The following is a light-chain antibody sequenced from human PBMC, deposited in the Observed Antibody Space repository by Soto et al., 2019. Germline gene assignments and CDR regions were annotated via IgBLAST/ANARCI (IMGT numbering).Light chain of an antibody. J-gene: IGKJ2*01. V-gene: IGKV1-6*01. CDR1: QGIGND. CDR2: AAS. CDR3: LQDDTYPYT. Sequence: ATQMTQSPSYLSASVGDRVTITCRASQGIGNDLGWYQQKPGKAPKLLIYAASSLQSGVPSRFSGSGSGTDFTLTISSLQPEDFATYYCLQDDTYPYTFGQGTKLEIK.